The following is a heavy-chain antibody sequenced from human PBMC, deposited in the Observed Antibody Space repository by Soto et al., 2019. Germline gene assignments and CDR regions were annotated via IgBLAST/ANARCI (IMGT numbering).Heavy chain of an antibody. D-gene: IGHD6-6*01. CDR1: GGSISSHY. J-gene: IGHJ5*02. CDR2: IYYSGST. CDR3: ARVGDSSSSAWYNWFDP. V-gene: IGHV4-59*11. Sequence: SETLSLTCTVSGGSISSHYWSWIRQPPGKGLEWIGYIYYSGSTNYNPSLKSRVTISVDTSKNQFSLKLSSVTAADTAVYYCARVGDSSSSAWYNWFDPWGQGTLVTVSS.